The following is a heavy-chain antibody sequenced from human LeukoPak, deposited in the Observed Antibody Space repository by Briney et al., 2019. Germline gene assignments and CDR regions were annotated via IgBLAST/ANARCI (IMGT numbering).Heavy chain of an antibody. J-gene: IGHJ4*02. CDR2: FDPEDGET. CDR1: GYTLTELS. V-gene: IGHV1-24*01. D-gene: IGHD3-22*01. Sequence: ASVKVSCKVSGYTLTELSMHWVRQAPGKGLEWMGGFDPEDGETIYAQKFQGRVTMTEDTSTDTAYMELSSLRSEDTAVYYCATDNTYYYDSSGYAPRYWGQGTLVTVSS. CDR3: ATDNTYYYDSSGYAPRY.